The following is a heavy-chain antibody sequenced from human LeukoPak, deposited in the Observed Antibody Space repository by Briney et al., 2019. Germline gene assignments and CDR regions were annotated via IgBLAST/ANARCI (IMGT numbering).Heavy chain of an antibody. D-gene: IGHD1-26*01. J-gene: IGHJ4*02. V-gene: IGHV4-4*02. CDR2: IHHTWST. CDR1: GDSMSSIDW. CDR3: AATGYYTIEY. Sequence: PSGTLSLTCAVSGDSMSSIDWWSWVRQPPGKGLELIGEIHHTWSTNYNPSLKSRVSISVDTSKTHSSLNFNSMSAADSAVYYCAATGYYTIEYWGQGTLVTVSS.